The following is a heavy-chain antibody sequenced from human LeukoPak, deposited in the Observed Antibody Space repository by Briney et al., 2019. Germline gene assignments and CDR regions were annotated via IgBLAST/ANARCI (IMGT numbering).Heavy chain of an antibody. J-gene: IGHJ4*02. CDR3: ASVYSSGLFWDY. CDR2: TNPNSGGT. Sequence: ASVKVSCKASGYTFTGYYMHWVRQAPGQGLEWMGWTNPNSGGTNYAQKFQGRVTMTRDTSISTAYMELSNLRSDDTAVYYCASVYSSGLFWDYWGQGTLVTVSS. V-gene: IGHV1-2*02. D-gene: IGHD6-19*01. CDR1: GYTFTGYY.